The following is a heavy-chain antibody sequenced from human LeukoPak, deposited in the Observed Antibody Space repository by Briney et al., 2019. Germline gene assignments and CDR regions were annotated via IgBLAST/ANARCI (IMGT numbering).Heavy chain of an antibody. J-gene: IGHJ2*01. Sequence: PSDTLSLTCTVSGGSISSSYWSWIRQPPGKGLEWIGYIYHSGSTYYNPSLKSRVTISVDRSKNQFSLKLSSVTAADTAVYYCARDHGVKIDPPAWYFDLWGRGTLVTVSS. CDR3: ARDHGVKIDPPAWYFDL. D-gene: IGHD2-21*01. CDR1: GGSISSSY. V-gene: IGHV4-59*12. CDR2: IYHSGST.